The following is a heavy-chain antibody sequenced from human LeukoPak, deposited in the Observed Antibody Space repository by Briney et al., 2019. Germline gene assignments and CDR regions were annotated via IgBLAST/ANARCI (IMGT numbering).Heavy chain of an antibody. V-gene: IGHV3-23*01. CDR1: GFTFSSYA. D-gene: IGHD3-22*01. Sequence: GGSLRLSCTASGFTFSSYAMSWVRQAPGKGLEWVSAISGSGGSTYYADSVKGRFTISRDNSKNTLYLQMNSLRAEDTAVYYCAKVDNYYDSSGYYPFDYWGQGTLVTVSS. CDR2: ISGSGGST. J-gene: IGHJ4*02. CDR3: AKVDNYYDSSGYYPFDY.